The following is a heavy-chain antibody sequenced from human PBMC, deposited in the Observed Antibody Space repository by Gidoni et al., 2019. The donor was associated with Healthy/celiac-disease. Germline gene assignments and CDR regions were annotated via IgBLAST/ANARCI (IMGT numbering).Heavy chain of an antibody. J-gene: IGHJ4*02. D-gene: IGHD3-16*02. CDR1: GFTFDDYA. CDR3: AKDISLRAGELSLLGWDY. V-gene: IGHV3-9*01. CDR2: ISWNSGSI. Sequence: EVQLVESGGGLVQPGRSLRLSCAASGFTFDDYAMHWVRQAPGKGLEWVSGISWNSGSIGYADSVKGRFTISRDNAKNSLYLQMNSLRAEDTALYYCAKDISLRAGELSLLGWDYWGQGTLVTVSS.